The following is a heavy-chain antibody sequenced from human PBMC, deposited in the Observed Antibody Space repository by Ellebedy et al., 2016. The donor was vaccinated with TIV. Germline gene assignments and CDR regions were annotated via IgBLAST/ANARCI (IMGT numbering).Heavy chain of an antibody. V-gene: IGHV3-30-3*01. Sequence: PGGSLRLSCAASGFTFSSYAMHWVRQAPGKGLEWVAVISYDGSNKYYADSVKGRFTISRDNSKNTLYLQMNSLRAEDTAVYYCARAPYSYYGMDVWGQGTTVTVSS. D-gene: IGHD1-26*01. CDR2: ISYDGSNK. CDR1: GFTFSSYA. CDR3: ARAPYSYYGMDV. J-gene: IGHJ6*02.